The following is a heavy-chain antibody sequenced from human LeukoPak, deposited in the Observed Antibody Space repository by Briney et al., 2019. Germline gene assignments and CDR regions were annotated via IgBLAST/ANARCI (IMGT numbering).Heavy chain of an antibody. J-gene: IGHJ4*02. Sequence: SGPVLVKPTETLTLTCTVSGFSLSDPRMGVSLIRQPPGKALEWLAHIFSNDEKSYTTSLKSRLTISKDTSKSQVVLTMTIMDPVDTATYYCARISGYNSYDVDYWGQGTLVTVSS. V-gene: IGHV2-26*01. CDR1: GFSLSDPRMG. CDR3: ARISGYNSYDVDY. CDR2: IFSNDEK. D-gene: IGHD5-12*01.